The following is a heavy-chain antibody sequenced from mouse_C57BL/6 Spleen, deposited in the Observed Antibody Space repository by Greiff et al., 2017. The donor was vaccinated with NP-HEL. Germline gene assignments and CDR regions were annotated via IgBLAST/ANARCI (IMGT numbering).Heavy chain of an antibody. Sequence: VQLKQPGAELVRPGSSVKLSCKASGYTFTSYWMHWVKQRPIQGLEWIGNIDPSDSETHYNQKFKDKATLTVDKSSSTAYMQLSSLTSEDSAVYYCARSGYYGSSYHWYFDVWGTGTTVTVSS. CDR2: IDPSDSET. J-gene: IGHJ1*03. CDR3: ARSGYYGSSYHWYFDV. D-gene: IGHD1-1*01. V-gene: IGHV1-52*01. CDR1: GYTFTSYW.